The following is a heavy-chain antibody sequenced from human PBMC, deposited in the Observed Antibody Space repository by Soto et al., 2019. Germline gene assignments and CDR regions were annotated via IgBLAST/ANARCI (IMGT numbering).Heavy chain of an antibody. J-gene: IGHJ5*02. CDR2: INHSGST. D-gene: IGHD6-13*01. Sequence: SETLSLTCAVYGGSFSGYYWSWIRQPPGKGLEWIGEINHSGSTNYNPSLKSRVTISVDTSKNQFSLKLSSVTAADTAVYYCARGGPLIAAAGTGHWFDPWGQGTLVTVSS. CDR1: GGSFSGYY. CDR3: ARGGPLIAAAGTGHWFDP. V-gene: IGHV4-34*01.